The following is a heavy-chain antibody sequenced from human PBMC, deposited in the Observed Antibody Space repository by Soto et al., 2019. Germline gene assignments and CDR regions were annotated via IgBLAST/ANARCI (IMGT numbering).Heavy chain of an antibody. V-gene: IGHV3-48*02. CDR3: ARGLVEATRLNYYGMDV. Sequence: GGSLRLSCAASGFTFSSYSMNWVRQAPGKGLEWVSYISSSSSTIYYADSVKGRFTISRDNAKNSLYLQMNSLRDEDTAVYYCARGLVEATRLNYYGMDVWGQGTTVTVSS. J-gene: IGHJ6*02. CDR1: GFTFSSYS. CDR2: ISSSSSTI. D-gene: IGHD1-26*01.